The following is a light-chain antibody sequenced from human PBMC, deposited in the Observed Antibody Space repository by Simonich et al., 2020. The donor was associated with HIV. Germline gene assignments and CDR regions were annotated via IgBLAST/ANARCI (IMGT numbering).Light chain of an antibody. CDR1: QSVLYSSNNKNY. J-gene: IGKJ1*01. CDR2: WAS. V-gene: IGKV4-1*01. Sequence: DIVMTQSPDSLAVSLGERATINCKSSQSVLYSSNNKNYLVWFQQKPGQPPKLLIYWASTRESGVPDRFSGSGSVTDFTLTISSLQAEDVAVYYCQQYYTTPQTFGQGTKVEIK. CDR3: QQYYTTPQT.